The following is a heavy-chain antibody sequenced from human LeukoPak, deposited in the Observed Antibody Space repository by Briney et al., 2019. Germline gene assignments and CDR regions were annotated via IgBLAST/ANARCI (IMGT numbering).Heavy chain of an antibody. Sequence: SVKVSCKASGGTFSSYAISWVRQAPGQGLEWMGGIIPIFGTANYAQKFQGRVTITTDESTSTAYMELSSLRSEDTAVYYCARDLGIAAAGTAYRGQGTLVTVSS. CDR3: ARDLGIAAAGTAY. D-gene: IGHD6-13*01. J-gene: IGHJ4*02. V-gene: IGHV1-69*05. CDR1: GGTFSSYA. CDR2: IIPIFGTA.